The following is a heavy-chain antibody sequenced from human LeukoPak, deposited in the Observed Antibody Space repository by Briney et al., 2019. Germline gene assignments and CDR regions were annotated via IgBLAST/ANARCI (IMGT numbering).Heavy chain of an antibody. Sequence: ASVKVSCKASGYTFTSYDINWGRQAPGQGLGWMGWMNPNSGNTGYAQKFQGRVTITRNTSISTAYMELSSLRSEDTAVYYCARGLRQLALPGGYYFDYWGQGTLVTVSS. CDR3: ARGLRQLALPGGYYFDY. CDR2: MNPNSGNT. V-gene: IGHV1-8*03. D-gene: IGHD6-6*01. CDR1: GYTFTSYD. J-gene: IGHJ4*02.